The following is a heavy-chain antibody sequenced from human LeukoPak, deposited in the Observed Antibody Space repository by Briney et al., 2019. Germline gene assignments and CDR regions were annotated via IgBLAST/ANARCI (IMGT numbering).Heavy chain of an antibody. J-gene: IGHJ4*02. V-gene: IGHV3-30*02. CDR3: AKDLGYCSSTSCYNPFDY. D-gene: IGHD2-2*02. CDR2: IRYDGSNK. CDR1: GFTFSSYG. Sequence: PGGSLRLSCAASGFTFSSYGMHWVRQAPGKGLEWVAFIRYDGSNKYYADSVKGRFTISRDNSKNTLYLQMNSLGAEDTAVYYCAKDLGYCSSTSCYNPFDYWGQGTLVTVSS.